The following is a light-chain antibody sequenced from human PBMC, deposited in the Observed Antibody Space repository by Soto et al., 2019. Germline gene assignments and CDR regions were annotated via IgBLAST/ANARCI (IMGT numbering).Light chain of an antibody. V-gene: IGKV1-5*01. CDR1: QSISSW. CDR2: DAS. J-gene: IGKJ3*01. Sequence: DIQMTQSPSTLSASVGDRVTITCRASQSISSWLAWYQQKPGKAPKLLIYDASSLESGVPSRFSGSGSGTEFTLTISSLQPDDFATYCCQQYGFTFGPGTKVDIK. CDR3: QQYGFT.